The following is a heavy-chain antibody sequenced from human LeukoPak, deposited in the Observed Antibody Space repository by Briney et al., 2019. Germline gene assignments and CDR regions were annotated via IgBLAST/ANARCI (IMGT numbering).Heavy chain of an antibody. V-gene: IGHV1-3*01. J-gene: IGHJ4*02. CDR2: INAGNGNT. CDR3: ARDLGSWYFDY. D-gene: IGHD6-13*01. Sequence: GASVKVSCKASGYTFTSYAMHRVRQAPGQRLEWMGWINAGNGNTKYSQKFQGRVTIARDTSASTAYMELSSLRSEDTAVYYCARDLGSWYFDYWGQGTLVTVSS. CDR1: GYTFTSYA.